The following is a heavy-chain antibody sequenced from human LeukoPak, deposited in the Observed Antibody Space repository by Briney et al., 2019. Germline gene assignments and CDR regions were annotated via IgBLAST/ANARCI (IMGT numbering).Heavy chain of an antibody. Sequence: GASVKVSCKASGYSSTYVFTTYPIHWVRQAPGQGLEWLGMINLRGDATIYAQKFQGRVTLTSDSSTTTVYMELSSLKSDDTGLYYCARKWSSRDWFDPWGQGTLATVSS. CDR2: INLRGDAT. V-gene: IGHV1-46*01. D-gene: IGHD2-8*01. J-gene: IGHJ5*02. CDR1: GYSSTYVFTTYP. CDR3: ARKWSSRDWFDP.